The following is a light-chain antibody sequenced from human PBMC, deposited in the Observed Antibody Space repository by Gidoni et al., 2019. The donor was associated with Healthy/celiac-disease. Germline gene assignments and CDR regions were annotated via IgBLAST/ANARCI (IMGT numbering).Light chain of an antibody. CDR1: HSISSY. J-gene: IGKJ2*01. CDR2: AAS. Sequence: DIQMTPSPSSLSASVGDRVTITCRASHSISSYLNWYQQKPGKAPKLLFSAASSLQSGVPSRFSGSGSATDFTLTISSLHPEDVVTYYCQQSYSTPYTFGQGTKLEIK. CDR3: QQSYSTPYT. V-gene: IGKV1-39*01.